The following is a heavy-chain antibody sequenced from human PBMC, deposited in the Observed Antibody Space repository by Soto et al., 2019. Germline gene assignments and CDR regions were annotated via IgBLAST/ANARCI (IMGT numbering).Heavy chain of an antibody. J-gene: IGHJ6*02. CDR2: IIPIFGTA. CDR3: ASAYVHYYYGMDV. V-gene: IGHV1-69*13. Sequence: SVKVSCKASGGTFSSYAISWVRQAPGQGLEWMGGIIPIFGTANYAQKFQGRVTITADESTSTAYMELSSLRSEDTAVYYCASAYVHYYYGMDVWGQGTTVTVSS. CDR1: GGTFSSYA. D-gene: IGHD2-21*01.